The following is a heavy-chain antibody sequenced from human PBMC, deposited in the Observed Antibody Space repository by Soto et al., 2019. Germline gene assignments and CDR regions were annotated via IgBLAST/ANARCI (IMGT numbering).Heavy chain of an antibody. Sequence: QLQLQESGPGLVKPSKTLSLTCAVSGDSFRSSDYYWGWIRRPPNKGLEWIGSMHYSGSTFYNPSLKSRVTISVDTSKNQFSLKLTSVTAADTAVYYCARPGYSSSWYWFDPWGQGTLVAVSS. D-gene: IGHD6-13*01. CDR3: ARPGYSSSWYWFDP. V-gene: IGHV4-39*01. CDR1: GDSFRSSDYY. CDR2: MHYSGST. J-gene: IGHJ5*02.